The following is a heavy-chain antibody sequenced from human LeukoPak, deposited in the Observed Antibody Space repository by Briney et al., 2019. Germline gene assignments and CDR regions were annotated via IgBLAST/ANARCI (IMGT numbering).Heavy chain of an antibody. CDR3: ARSSNSEEVYFDY. D-gene: IGHD6-6*01. Sequence: GGSLRLSCAASGFTFSDYYMSWIRQAPGKGLEWVSYISSSGSTIYYADSVKGRFTISRDNAKNSLYLQMNSLRAEDTAVYYCARSSNSEEVYFDYWGQGTLVTVSS. V-gene: IGHV3-11*01. J-gene: IGHJ4*02. CDR1: GFTFSDYY. CDR2: ISSSGSTI.